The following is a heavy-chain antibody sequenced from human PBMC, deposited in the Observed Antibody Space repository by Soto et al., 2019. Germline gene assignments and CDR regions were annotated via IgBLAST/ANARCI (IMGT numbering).Heavy chain of an antibody. CDR1: GFSLSTSGMY. J-gene: IGHJ5*02. CDR2: IYYGGTT. D-gene: IGHD2-21*01. Sequence: LVHPTQTLTLTCTFSGFSLSTSGMYVSWIRQPPGKGLEWVGYIYYGGTTSYNPSLNSRATISLETSKSQFSLRLTSVTAADTAVYYCARLGAYYQSLDPWGPGTLVTVSS. CDR3: ARLGAYYQSLDP. V-gene: IGHV4-61*08.